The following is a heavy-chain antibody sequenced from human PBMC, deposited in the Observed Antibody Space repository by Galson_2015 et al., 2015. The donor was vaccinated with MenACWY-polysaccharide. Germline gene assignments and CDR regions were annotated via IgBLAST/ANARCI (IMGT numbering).Heavy chain of an antibody. J-gene: IGHJ4*02. CDR1: GFTVRTYY. CDR3: ARGPRYTDYSGGQSYFDH. D-gene: IGHD2-15*01. Sequence: SLRLSCAVSGFTVRTYYMSWVRQTPAKGLEWVAVLCNGDVTYYADSVKGRFTISRDSSKNSLSLQMNSLRAEDTAVYYCARGPRYTDYSGGQSYFDHWGQGTLFSVSS. CDR2: LCNGDVT. V-gene: IGHV3-53*01.